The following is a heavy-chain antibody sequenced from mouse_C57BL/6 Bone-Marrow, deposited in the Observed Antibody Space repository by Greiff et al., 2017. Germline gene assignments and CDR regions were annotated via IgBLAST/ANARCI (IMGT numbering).Heavy chain of an antibody. D-gene: IGHD2-1*01. Sequence: EVKLQESGPGLVKPSQSLSLTCSVTGYSITSGYYWNWIRQFPGNKLEWMGYISYDGSNNYNPSLKNRISITRDTSKNQFFLKLNSVTTEDTATYCCARAPGVRGFFAYWGQGTLVTVSA. CDR2: ISYDGSN. CDR1: GYSITSGYY. CDR3: ARAPGVRGFFAY. J-gene: IGHJ3*01. V-gene: IGHV3-6*01.